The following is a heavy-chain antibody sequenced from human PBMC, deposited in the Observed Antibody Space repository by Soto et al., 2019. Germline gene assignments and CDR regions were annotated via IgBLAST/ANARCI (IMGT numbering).Heavy chain of an antibody. V-gene: IGHV1-18*01. CDR2: ISANNGNT. Sequence: ASVKVSCKASGYTFTNYGITWVRQAPGQGLEWMGWISANNGNTNYAQKLQGRVTMTTDTSTSPVHMELRSLRYADPAVYYCARKPGGVGKALDVWGKGTTVTVSS. D-gene: IGHD2-8*02. CDR3: ARKPGGVGKALDV. J-gene: IGHJ6*04. CDR1: GYTFTNYG.